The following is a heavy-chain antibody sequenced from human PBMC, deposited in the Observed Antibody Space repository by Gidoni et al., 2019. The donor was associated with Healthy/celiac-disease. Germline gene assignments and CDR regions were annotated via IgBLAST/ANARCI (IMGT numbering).Heavy chain of an antibody. J-gene: IGHJ3*02. V-gene: IGHV3-23*01. CDR3: AKSENYYDSSGYYWDAFDI. Sequence: EVQLLESGGGLVQHGGSLRLSCAASGFTFSSYAMRWVRQAPGKGLEWVSAISGSGGSTYYADSVKGRFTISRDNSKNTLYLQMNSLRAEDTAVYYCAKSENYYDSSGYYWDAFDIWGQGTMVTVSS. CDR2: ISGSGGST. CDR1: GFTFSSYA. D-gene: IGHD3-22*01.